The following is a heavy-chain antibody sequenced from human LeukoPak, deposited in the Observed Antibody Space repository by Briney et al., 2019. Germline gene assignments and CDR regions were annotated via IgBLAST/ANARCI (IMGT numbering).Heavy chain of an antibody. D-gene: IGHD6-19*01. V-gene: IGHV3-11*04. CDR1: GFTFSDYY. CDR3: VRDVSDSGWYGDDAFDI. Sequence: GGSLRLSCGASGFTFSDYYMSWIRQAPGKGLEWVSYISSSSSTIYYVDSVKGRFTISRDNAKNSLYLQMNSLRAEDTAVYYCVRDVSDSGWYGDDAFDIWAKGQWSPSLQ. CDR2: ISSSSSTI. J-gene: IGHJ3*02.